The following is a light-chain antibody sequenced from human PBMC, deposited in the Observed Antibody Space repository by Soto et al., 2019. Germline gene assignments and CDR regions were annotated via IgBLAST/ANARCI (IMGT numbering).Light chain of an antibody. V-gene: IGKV3-11*01. CDR3: QQRSNWLT. CDR2: DAS. CDR1: QSVSSY. J-gene: IGKJ4*01. Sequence: EIVLTQPPATLSLSPGDRATLSCRASQSVSSYLAWYQHKPGQAPRLLIYDASNRATGIPARFSGSGSGTDFTLTISSLEPEDFAVYYCQQRSNWLTFGGGTKVDIK.